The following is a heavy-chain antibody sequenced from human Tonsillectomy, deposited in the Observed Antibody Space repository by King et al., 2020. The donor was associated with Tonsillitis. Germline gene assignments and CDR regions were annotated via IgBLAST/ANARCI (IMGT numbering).Heavy chain of an antibody. CDR3: ARVWGPDIVVVEGPFDY. CDR1: GCTFTRYV. V-gene: IGHV1-18*01. J-gene: IGHJ4*02. CDR2: ISAYNGNT. D-gene: IGHD2-15*01. Sequence: VQLVESGAEVKKPGASVKVSCKASGCTFTRYVISWVRQAPGQGLEWMGWISAYNGNTNYAQQLQGRVTMTTDTSTSTAYMELRSLRSDDTAVYYCARVWGPDIVVVEGPFDYWGQGTLVTVSS.